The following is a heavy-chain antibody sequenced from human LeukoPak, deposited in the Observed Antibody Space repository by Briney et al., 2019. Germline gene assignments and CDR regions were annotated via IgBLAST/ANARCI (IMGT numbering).Heavy chain of an antibody. CDR1: GGSINSGGFY. D-gene: IGHD3-22*01. V-gene: IGHV4-31*03. CDR2: IYSSGST. Sequence: SQTLSLTCTVSGGSINSGGFYWSWIRQHPGKGLEWIGYIYSSGSTYYNPSLKSRITISEDSSENQFSLKLTSVTAADTAVYYCARTPPRPYYYDSVGSYFDFWGQGTLVTVSS. CDR3: ARTPPRPYYYDSVGSYFDF. J-gene: IGHJ4*02.